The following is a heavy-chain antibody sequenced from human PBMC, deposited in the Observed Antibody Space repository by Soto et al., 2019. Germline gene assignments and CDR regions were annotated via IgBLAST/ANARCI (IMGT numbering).Heavy chain of an antibody. D-gene: IGHD3-16*01. Sequence: GGSLRLSCAASGFKFSNYAMSWVRQAPGKGLEWVSLISATGGGTYYADSVKGRFTISRDNSHNTLYLQVHSLTAEDMAVYYCAKDRRAGGNSAFYFGFWGQGAQVTVSS. V-gene: IGHV3-23*01. CDR2: ISATGGGT. CDR3: AKDRRAGGNSAFYFGF. J-gene: IGHJ4*02. CDR1: GFKFSNYA.